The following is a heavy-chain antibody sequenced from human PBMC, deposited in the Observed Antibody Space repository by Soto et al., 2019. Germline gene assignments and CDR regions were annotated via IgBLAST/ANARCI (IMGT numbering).Heavy chain of an antibody. Sequence: GAAVKVSCKASAGTFSSCAISWVRQAPGQGIEWMGGLIPIFGTANYAQKFQGRVTITADESTSTAYMELSSLRSEDPAVYYCARGYSSGWFDYWGQGTLVTVSS. CDR1: AGTFSSCA. CDR2: LIPIFGTA. CDR3: ARGYSSGWFDY. D-gene: IGHD6-19*01. V-gene: IGHV1-69*13. J-gene: IGHJ4*02.